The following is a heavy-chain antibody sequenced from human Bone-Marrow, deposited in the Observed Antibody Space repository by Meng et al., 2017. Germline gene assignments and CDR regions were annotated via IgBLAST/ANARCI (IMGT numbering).Heavy chain of an antibody. D-gene: IGHD4-11*01. J-gene: IGHJ4*02. CDR1: GGPFSDYY. CDR3: ARGPTTMAHDFDY. Sequence: QVQLQQWGAGLLKPSETLSRTCVVSGGPFSDYYWSWIRQPPGKGLEWIGEINHSGSTNYNPSLESRATISVDTSQNNLSLKLSSVTAADSAVYYCARGPTTMAHDFDYWGQGTLVTVSS. CDR2: INHSGST. V-gene: IGHV4-34*01.